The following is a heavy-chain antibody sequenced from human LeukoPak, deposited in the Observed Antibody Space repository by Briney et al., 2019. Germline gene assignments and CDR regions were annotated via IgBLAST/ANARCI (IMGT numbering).Heavy chain of an antibody. D-gene: IGHD6-19*01. CDR1: GFTFGDYA. CDR2: IRSKAYGGTT. V-gene: IGHV3-49*04. CDR3: TRDGHPPKHVAGTLYYYYGMDV. J-gene: IGHJ6*04. Sequence: PGRSLRLSCTASGFTFGDYAMSWVRQAPGKGLEWVGFIRSKAYGGTTEYAASVKGRFTISRDDSKSIAYLQMNSLKTEDTAVYYCTRDGHPPKHVAGTLYYYYGMDVWGKGTTVTVSS.